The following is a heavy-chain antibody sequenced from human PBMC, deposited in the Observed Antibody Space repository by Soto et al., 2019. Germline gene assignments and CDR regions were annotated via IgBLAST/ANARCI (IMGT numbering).Heavy chain of an antibody. V-gene: IGHV4-59*01. Sequence: PSETLSLTCTVSGGSISSYYWSWIRQPPGKGLEWIGYIYYSGSTNYNPSLKSRVTISVDTSKNQFSLKLSSVTAADTAVHYCARDLRIAARPEQLYYYYGMDVWGQGTKVT. CDR2: IYYSGST. D-gene: IGHD6-6*01. CDR1: GGSISSYY. CDR3: ARDLRIAARPEQLYYYYGMDV. J-gene: IGHJ6*02.